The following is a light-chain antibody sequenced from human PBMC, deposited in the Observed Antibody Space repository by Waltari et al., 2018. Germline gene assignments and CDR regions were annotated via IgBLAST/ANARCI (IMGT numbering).Light chain of an antibody. CDR2: AAS. Sequence: LTQSQRPLSLSPGERATLSCRASQNSGTDLVWYQQKPGQAPRLLMYAASRRATGIPDRFSGSGSGTDFSLTISRLEPEDFAVYYCQNHERLPATFGQGTKVEIK. CDR1: QNSGTD. J-gene: IGKJ1*01. CDR3: QNHERLPAT. V-gene: IGKV3-20*01.